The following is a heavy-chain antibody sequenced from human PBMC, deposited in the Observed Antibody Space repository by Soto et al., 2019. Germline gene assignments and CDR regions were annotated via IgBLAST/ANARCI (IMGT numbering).Heavy chain of an antibody. CDR1: GGSFSGYY. CDR2: INHSGST. J-gene: IGHJ6*02. D-gene: IGHD2-2*01. V-gene: IGHV4-34*01. CDR3: ARLSIIFLRVPAAYYYYGMDV. Sequence: QVQLQQWGAGLLKPSETLSLTCAVYGGSFSGYYWSWIRQPPGKGLEWIGEINHSGSTNYNPSLKSRVTISVDTSKNQFSLKLSSVTAADTAVYYCARLSIIFLRVPAAYYYYGMDVWGRGTTVTVS.